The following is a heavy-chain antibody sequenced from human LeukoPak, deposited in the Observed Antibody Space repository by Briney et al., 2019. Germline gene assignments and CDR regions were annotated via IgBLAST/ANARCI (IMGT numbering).Heavy chain of an antibody. V-gene: IGHV1-69*06. J-gene: IGHJ4*02. D-gene: IGHD3-22*01. CDR3: ARARKYYYDSSGQDYYFDY. Sequence: SVKVSCKASGGTFSSYAISWVRQAPGQGLEWMGGIIPIFGTANYAQKFQGRVTITADKSTSTAYMELSSLRSEDTAVYYCARARKYYYDSSGQDYYFDYWGQGTLVTVSS. CDR1: GGTFSSYA. CDR2: IIPIFGTA.